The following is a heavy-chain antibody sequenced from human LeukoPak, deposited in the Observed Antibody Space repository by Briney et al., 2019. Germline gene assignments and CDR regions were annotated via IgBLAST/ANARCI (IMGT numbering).Heavy chain of an antibody. J-gene: IGHJ4*02. CDR3: AKDSVVPGLADY. CDR1: GFTFSSYA. Sequence: GGSLRLSCAASGFTFSSYAMSWVRQAPGKGLEWVSAISGSGGSTFYADSVRGRFTISRDNSKNTLYLQMNSLRAEDTAVYYCAKDSVVPGLADYWGQGTLVTVSS. D-gene: IGHD4-23*01. V-gene: IGHV3-23*01. CDR2: ISGSGGST.